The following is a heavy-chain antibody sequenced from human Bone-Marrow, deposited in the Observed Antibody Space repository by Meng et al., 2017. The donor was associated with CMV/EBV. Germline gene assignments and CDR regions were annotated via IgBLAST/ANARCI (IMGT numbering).Heavy chain of an antibody. CDR2: INPNTGDA. J-gene: IGHJ4*02. Sequence: ASVKVSCKASGYTFTGYNIHWVRQAPGAGLEWMGWINPNTGDARYAPSFQGRVTMTRDTSISTASMELSSLRSDDTAVYFCARFHGGSYFDYWGQGTLVTVSS. V-gene: IGHV1-2*02. CDR1: GYTFTGYN. CDR3: ARFHGGSYFDY. D-gene: IGHD2-15*01.